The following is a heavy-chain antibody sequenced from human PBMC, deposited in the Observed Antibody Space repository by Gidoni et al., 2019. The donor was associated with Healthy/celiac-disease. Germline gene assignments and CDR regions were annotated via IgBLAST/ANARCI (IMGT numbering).Heavy chain of an antibody. J-gene: IGHJ4*02. Sequence: QVQLQQWGAGLLKPSATRSLTCAVYGGSFSGYYWSWIRQPPGKGLEWIGEINHSGRTNSNPSLKSRVTISVETSKTKFSLKLSSVTAADTAVYYCARVNLGSCYYQKKDYFDYWGQGTLVTVSS. CDR2: INHSGRT. V-gene: IGHV4-34*01. CDR1: GGSFSGYY. CDR3: ARVNLGSCYYQKKDYFDY. D-gene: IGHD3-22*01.